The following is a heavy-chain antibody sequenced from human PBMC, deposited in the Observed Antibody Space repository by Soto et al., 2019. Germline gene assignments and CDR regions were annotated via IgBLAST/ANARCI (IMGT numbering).Heavy chain of an antibody. J-gene: IGHJ6*02. Sequence: EVQLLESGGGLVQPGGSLRLSCAASGFTFSSYAMSWVRQAPGKGLEWVSAISGSGGSTYYADSVKGRFTISRDNSKNTLYLQMNSLRAEDTAVYYCAKDPDSSSWYDRYGMDVWGQGTTVTVSS. CDR2: ISGSGGST. D-gene: IGHD6-13*01. CDR1: GFTFSSYA. V-gene: IGHV3-23*01. CDR3: AKDPDSSSWYDRYGMDV.